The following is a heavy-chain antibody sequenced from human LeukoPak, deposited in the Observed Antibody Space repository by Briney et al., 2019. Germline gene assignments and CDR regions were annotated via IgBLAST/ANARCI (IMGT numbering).Heavy chain of an antibody. Sequence: GASVKVSCKASGGTFSSYAISWVRQAPGQGLEWVGGIIPIFGTANYAQKFQGRVTITTDESTSTAYMELSSLRSEDTAVYYCARVAAASQGWWFDPWGQGTLVTVSS. D-gene: IGHD6-13*01. J-gene: IGHJ5*02. CDR3: ARVAAASQGWWFDP. CDR1: GGTFSSYA. V-gene: IGHV1-69*05. CDR2: IIPIFGTA.